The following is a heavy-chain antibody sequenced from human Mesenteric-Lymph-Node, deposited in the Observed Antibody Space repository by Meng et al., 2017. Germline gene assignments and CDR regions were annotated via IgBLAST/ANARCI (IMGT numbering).Heavy chain of an antibody. CDR1: GFTVTSDF. V-gene: IGHV3-66*02. J-gene: IGHJ4*02. D-gene: IGHD5-24*01. CDR3: ARGDGYIFNY. Sequence: GGSLRLSCAASGFTVTSDFMKWVRQAPGKGLEWVSLINTGGHTFYAASVEGRFTVSRDVSKNTFLLQMNSLRPDDTAVYYCARGDGYIFNYWGQGTLVTVSS. CDR2: INTGGHT.